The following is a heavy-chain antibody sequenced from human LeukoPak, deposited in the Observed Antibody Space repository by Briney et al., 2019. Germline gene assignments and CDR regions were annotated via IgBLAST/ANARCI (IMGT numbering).Heavy chain of an antibody. CDR1: GFILSTYS. V-gene: IGHV3-21*01. J-gene: IGHJ4*02. CDR3: AREGDGYNSPIDY. Sequence: GGSLRLSCAASGFILSTYSLNWVRQAPGQGLEWVSSISSSSLYIYYADSVKGRFTISRDNAKNSLYLQMNSLRAEDTAVYYCAREGDGYNSPIDYWGQGTLVTVSS. CDR2: ISSSSLYI. D-gene: IGHD5-24*01.